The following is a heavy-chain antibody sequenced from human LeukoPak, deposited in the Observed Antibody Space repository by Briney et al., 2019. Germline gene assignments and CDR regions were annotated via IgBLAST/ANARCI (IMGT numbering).Heavy chain of an antibody. Sequence: GASVKVSCKASGYTFTSYGVSWVRQAPGQGLEWMGWISAYNGNTNYAQKLQGRVTMTTDTSTSTAYMELRSLRSDDTAVYYCARDGGYCSGGSCHWFDPWGQGTLVTVSS. J-gene: IGHJ5*02. V-gene: IGHV1-18*01. CDR3: ARDGGYCSGGSCHWFDP. CDR2: ISAYNGNT. D-gene: IGHD2-15*01. CDR1: GYTFTSYG.